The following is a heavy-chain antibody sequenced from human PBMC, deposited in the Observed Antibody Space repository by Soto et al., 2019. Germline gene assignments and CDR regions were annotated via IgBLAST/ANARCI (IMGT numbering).Heavy chain of an antibody. CDR1: GFTFSSYS. Sequence: EVQLVESGGGLVQPGGSLRLSCAASGFTFSSYSMNWVRQAPGKGLEWISHISSGSSTIDYADSVKGRFTISRDNAKNSLYLQMNSLRDEDTAVYYCASSGYCSSTTCPTNWFDSWGQGTLVTVSS. J-gene: IGHJ5*01. CDR3: ASSGYCSSTTCPTNWFDS. CDR2: ISSGSSTI. V-gene: IGHV3-48*02. D-gene: IGHD2-2*01.